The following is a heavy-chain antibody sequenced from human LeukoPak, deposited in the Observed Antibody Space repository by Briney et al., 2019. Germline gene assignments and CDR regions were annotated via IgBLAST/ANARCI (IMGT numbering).Heavy chain of an antibody. J-gene: IGHJ3*02. Sequence: GGSLRLSCAASGFTFSDYYMSWIRQAPGKGLEWVSYISSSGSTIYYADSVKGRFTISRDNAKNSLYLQMNSLRAEDTAVYYCARGERITIFGVVIDDAFDIWGQGTMVTVSS. CDR1: GFTFSDYY. CDR3: ARGERITIFGVVIDDAFDI. D-gene: IGHD3-3*01. V-gene: IGHV3-11*04. CDR2: ISSSGSTI.